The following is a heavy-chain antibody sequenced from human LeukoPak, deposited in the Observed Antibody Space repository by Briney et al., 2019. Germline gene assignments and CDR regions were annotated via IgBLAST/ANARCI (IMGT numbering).Heavy chain of an antibody. CDR2: IWYDGSNK. CDR1: GFTFSSYG. Sequence: GGSLRLSCAASGFTFSSYGMHWVRQAPGKGLEWVAVIWYDGSNKYYADSVKGRFTISRDNSKNTLYLQMNSLRAEDTAVYYCAKDRSGNYDSSGRYFDYWGHGTLVTVSS. J-gene: IGHJ4*01. D-gene: IGHD3-22*01. V-gene: IGHV3-33*06. CDR3: AKDRSGNYDSSGRYFDY.